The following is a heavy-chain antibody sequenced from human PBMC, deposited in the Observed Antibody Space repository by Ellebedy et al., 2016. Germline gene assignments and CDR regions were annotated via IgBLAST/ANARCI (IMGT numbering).Heavy chain of an antibody. J-gene: IGHJ4*02. CDR1: GGSLSGYY. Sequence: SETLSLTCAVSGGSLSGYYWNWIRQSPGKGLEWIGEINHSGGTNQNPSLKSRLTVSVDTSKNHPSLNLTSVTAADTAVYYCARAERLSARSYNTRGYFDYWGQGILVTVSS. CDR2: INHSGGT. CDR3: ARAERLSARSYNTRGYFDY. D-gene: IGHD1-1*01. V-gene: IGHV4-34*01.